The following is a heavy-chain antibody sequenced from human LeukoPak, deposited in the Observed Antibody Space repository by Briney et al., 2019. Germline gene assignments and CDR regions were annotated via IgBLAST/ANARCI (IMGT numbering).Heavy chain of an antibody. Sequence: GGSLRLSCVASGFTFSSYAMSWVRQAPGKGVEWVSAISGSGDSTYYAGSVKGRFTFSRDNSKNTLYLRMNSLRAEDTAVYYCARVRGAFDIWGQGTMVTVSS. J-gene: IGHJ3*02. CDR2: ISGSGDST. CDR1: GFTFSSYA. V-gene: IGHV3-23*01. D-gene: IGHD3-10*01. CDR3: ARVRGAFDI.